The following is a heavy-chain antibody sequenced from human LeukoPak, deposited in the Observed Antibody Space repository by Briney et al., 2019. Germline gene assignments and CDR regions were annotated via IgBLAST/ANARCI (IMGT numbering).Heavy chain of an antibody. J-gene: IGHJ2*01. V-gene: IGHV3-15*01. Sequence: GGSLRLSCAASGFTFSNAWMSWVRQAPGKGLEWVGRIKSKTDGGTTDYAAPVKGRFTISRDDSKNTLYLQMNSLKTEDTAVYYCARLIDGYKIYWYFDLWGRGTLVTVSS. CDR1: GFTFSNAW. CDR3: ARLIDGYKIYWYFDL. D-gene: IGHD5-24*01. CDR2: IKSKTDGGTT.